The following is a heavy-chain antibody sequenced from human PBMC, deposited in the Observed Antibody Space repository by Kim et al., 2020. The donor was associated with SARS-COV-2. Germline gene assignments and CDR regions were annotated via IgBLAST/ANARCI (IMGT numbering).Heavy chain of an antibody. CDR2: INHSGST. CDR3: ARGGGWYRYFDY. Sequence: SETLSLTCAVYGGSFSGYYWSWIRQPPGKGLEWIGEINHSGSTNYNPSLKSRVTISVDTSKNQFSLKLSSVTAADTAVYYCARGGGWYRYFDYWGQGTLVTVSS. CDR1: GGSFSGYY. V-gene: IGHV4-34*01. J-gene: IGHJ4*02. D-gene: IGHD6-19*01.